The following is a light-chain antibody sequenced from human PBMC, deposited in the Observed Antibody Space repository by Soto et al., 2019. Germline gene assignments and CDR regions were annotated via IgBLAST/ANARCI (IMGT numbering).Light chain of an antibody. CDR1: QSISSW. CDR3: QQYNSSPYT. Sequence: DIQMTQSPSTLSASVGDRVTITCRASQSISSWLAWYQQKPGEAPKLLIYDASSLESGVPSRFSGSGSGTEFTLTISSLQPDDFATYYCQQYNSSPYTFGQGTKLEIK. J-gene: IGKJ2*01. V-gene: IGKV1-5*01. CDR2: DAS.